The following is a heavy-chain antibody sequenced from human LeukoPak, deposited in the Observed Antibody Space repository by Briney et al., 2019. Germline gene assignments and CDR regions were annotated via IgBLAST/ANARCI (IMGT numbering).Heavy chain of an antibody. V-gene: IGHV3-48*01. Sequence: AGGSLRLSCAASGFTFSSYSMNWVRQAPGKGLEWVSYISSSSSTIYYADSVKGRFTISRDNAKNSLYLQMNSLRAEDTAVYYCASSDYYDSSGIHYWGQGTLVTVSS. CDR3: ASSDYYDSSGIHY. CDR1: GFTFSSYS. CDR2: ISSSSSTI. J-gene: IGHJ4*02. D-gene: IGHD3-22*01.